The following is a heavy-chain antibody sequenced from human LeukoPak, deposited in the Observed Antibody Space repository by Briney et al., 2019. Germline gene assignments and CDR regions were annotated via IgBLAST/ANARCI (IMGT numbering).Heavy chain of an antibody. D-gene: IGHD3-22*01. V-gene: IGHV3-30-3*01. CDR1: GFTFSSYA. CDR2: IPYDGSNK. J-gene: IGHJ4*02. CDR3: ARDWGEVITTPFDY. Sequence: PGRSLRLSCAASGFTFSSYAMLWVRQAPGKGLEWVAVIPYDGSNKYYADSVKGRFTISRENSKNTLYLQMNSLRAEDTAVYYCARDWGEVITTPFDYWGQGTLVTVSS.